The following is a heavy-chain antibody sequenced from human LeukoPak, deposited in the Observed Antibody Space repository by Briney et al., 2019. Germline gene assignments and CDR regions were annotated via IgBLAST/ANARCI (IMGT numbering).Heavy chain of an antibody. Sequence: ASVKVCCKASGGTFSSYAISWVRQAPGQGLEWMGGIIPIFGTANYAQKFQGRVTITTDESTRTAYMELSSLRSEDTAVFYCASEPRDYYYDTSGYSGIGYWGQGTLVTVSS. V-gene: IGHV1-69*05. D-gene: IGHD3-22*01. CDR2: IIPIFGTA. CDR1: GGTFSSYA. CDR3: ASEPRDYYYDTSGYSGIGY. J-gene: IGHJ4*02.